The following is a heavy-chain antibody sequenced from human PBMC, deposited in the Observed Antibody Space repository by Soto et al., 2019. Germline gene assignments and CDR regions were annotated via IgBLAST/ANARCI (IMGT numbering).Heavy chain of an antibody. CDR2: IIPIFGTA. V-gene: IGHV1-69*13. J-gene: IGHJ6*02. D-gene: IGHD4-4*01. Sequence: SVKVSCKASGGTFSSYAISWVRLAPGQGLEWMGGIIPIFGTANYAQKFQGRVTITADESTSTAYMELSSLRSEDTAVYYCARDRPTVTTGRYYGMDVWGQGTTVTVSS. CDR1: GGTFSSYA. CDR3: ARDRPTVTTGRYYGMDV.